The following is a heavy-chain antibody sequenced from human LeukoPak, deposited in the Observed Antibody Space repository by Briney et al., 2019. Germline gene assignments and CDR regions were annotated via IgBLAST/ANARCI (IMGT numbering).Heavy chain of an antibody. V-gene: IGHV6-1*01. J-gene: IGHJ4*02. CDR1: GDSVSSNSAA. D-gene: IGHD6-13*01. CDR2: TYYRSKWYN. Sequence: SQTLSLTCAISGDSVSSNSAAWNWIRQSPLRGLEWLGRTYYRSKWYNDYAVSVKSRITINPDTSKNQFSLQLNSVTPEDTAVYYCARELGSSWYSWGGHLDYWGQGTLVTVSS. CDR3: ARELGSSWYSWGGHLDY.